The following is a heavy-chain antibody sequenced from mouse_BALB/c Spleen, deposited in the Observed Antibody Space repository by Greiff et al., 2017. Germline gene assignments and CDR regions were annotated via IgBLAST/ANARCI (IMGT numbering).Heavy chain of an antibody. CDR2: INPSTGYT. CDR1: GYTFTSYW. CDR3: ASGSSMDY. D-gene: IGHD6-1*01. V-gene: IGHV1-7*01. J-gene: IGHJ4*01. Sequence: QVHVKQSGAELAKPGASVKMSCKASGYTFTSYWMHWVKQRPGQGLEWIGYINPSTGYTEYNQKFKDKATLTADKSSSTAYMQLSSLTSEDSAVYYCASGSSMDYWGQGTSVTVSS.